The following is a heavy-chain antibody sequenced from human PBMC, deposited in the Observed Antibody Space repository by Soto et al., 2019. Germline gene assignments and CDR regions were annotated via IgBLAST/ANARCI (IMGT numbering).Heavy chain of an antibody. CDR3: AKDRAERMTTVTTGDY. CDR2: ISGSGGST. D-gene: IGHD4-4*01. J-gene: IGHJ4*02. V-gene: IGHV3-23*04. CDR1: GFTFSSYA. Sequence: EVQLVESGGGLVQPGGSLRLSCAASGFTFSSYAMSWVRQAPGKGLEWVSAISGSGGSTYYADSVKGRFTISRDNSKNTLYPQMNSLRAEDTAVYYCAKDRAERMTTVTTGDYWGQGTLVTVSS.